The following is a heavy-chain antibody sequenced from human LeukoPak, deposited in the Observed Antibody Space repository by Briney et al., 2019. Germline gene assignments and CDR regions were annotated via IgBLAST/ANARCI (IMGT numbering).Heavy chain of an antibody. Sequence: PGGSLRLSCAASGFTFNSYWMSWARHVPGKGLEWVANIKQDGSDKYYVDSVKGRFTVSRDNAENSLYLQMSILRADDTAIYYCARGLSSDPGIWFDPWGQGTLVTVSS. CDR3: ARGLSSDPGIWFDP. D-gene: IGHD6-19*01. J-gene: IGHJ5*02. CDR2: IKQDGSDK. CDR1: GFTFNSYW. V-gene: IGHV3-7*01.